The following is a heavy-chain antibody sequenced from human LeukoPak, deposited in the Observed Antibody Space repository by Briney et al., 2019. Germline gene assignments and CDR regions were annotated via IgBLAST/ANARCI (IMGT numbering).Heavy chain of an antibody. Sequence: SETLSLTCTVSGGSISSYHWSWFRQAPGKGLEWIGEIYHSGSTNYNPSLKSRVTISVDKSKNQFSLKLSSVTAADTAVYYCARAPWGSSPNIDYWGQGTLVTVSS. CDR3: ARAPWGSSPNIDY. CDR2: IYHSGST. D-gene: IGHD6-6*01. CDR1: GGSISSYH. V-gene: IGHV4-59*12. J-gene: IGHJ4*02.